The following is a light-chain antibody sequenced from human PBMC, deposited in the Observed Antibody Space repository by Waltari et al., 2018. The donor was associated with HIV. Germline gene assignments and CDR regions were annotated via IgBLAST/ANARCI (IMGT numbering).Light chain of an antibody. CDR3: CSYAGAYTVL. J-gene: IGLJ2*01. CDR1: SSELGGSTL. Sequence: SARTQPSSVSGSPGPSVTITCTGTSSELGGSTLFPWYKPNPGKAPKLMLHDVSKRPAGVPDRFSGAKSGNTASLTISGLQLEDEADYFCCSYAGAYTVLFGGGTKVTVL. V-gene: IGLV2-11*01. CDR2: DVS.